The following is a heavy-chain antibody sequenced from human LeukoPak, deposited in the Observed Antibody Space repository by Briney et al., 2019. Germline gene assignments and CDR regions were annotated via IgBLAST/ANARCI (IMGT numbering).Heavy chain of an antibody. J-gene: IGHJ4*02. CDR1: GFTFSSYG. CDR3: AREGGEYSSSSVCAY. V-gene: IGHV3-33*01. CDR2: IWYDGSNK. Sequence: YPGRSLRLSCAASGFTFSSYGMPWVRQAPGKGLEWVAVIWYDGSNKYYADSVKGRFTISRDNSKNTLYLQMNSLRAEDTAVYYCAREGGEYSSSSVCAYWGQGTLVTVSS. D-gene: IGHD6-6*01.